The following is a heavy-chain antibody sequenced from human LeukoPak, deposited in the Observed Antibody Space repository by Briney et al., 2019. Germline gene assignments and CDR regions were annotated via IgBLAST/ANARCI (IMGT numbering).Heavy chain of an antibody. CDR1: GFTFGSYA. CDR3: ARRWQSNQGDAYDF. CDR2: ISNGGVTT. J-gene: IGHJ3*01. Sequence: GGSLRLSCAASGFTFGSYAMSWVRQTPGKSLEWVSIISNGGVTTYYADSVRGRFTISRDNSKNTLYLQMNSLRAEDTAVYYCARRWQSNQGDAYDFWGQGTMVTVSS. D-gene: IGHD4-11*01. V-gene: IGHV3-23*01.